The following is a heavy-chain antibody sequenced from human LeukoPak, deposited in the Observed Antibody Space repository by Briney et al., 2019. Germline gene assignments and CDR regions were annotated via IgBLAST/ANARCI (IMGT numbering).Heavy chain of an antibody. V-gene: IGHV3-21*01. D-gene: IGHD3-3*01. CDR2: ISSSSSYI. CDR1: GFTFSSYA. CDR3: ARGSRIIFGVVKTPDY. Sequence: PGGSLRLSCAASGFTFSSYAMTWVRQAPGKGLEWVSSISSSSSYIYYADSVKGRFTISRDNAKNSLYLQMNSLRAEDTAVYYCARGSRIIFGVVKTPDYWGQGTLVTVSS. J-gene: IGHJ4*02.